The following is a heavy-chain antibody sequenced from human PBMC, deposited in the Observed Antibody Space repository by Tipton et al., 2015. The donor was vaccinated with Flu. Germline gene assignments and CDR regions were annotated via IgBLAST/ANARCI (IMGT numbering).Heavy chain of an antibody. J-gene: IGHJ4*02. Sequence: SCAVSGFTLTRYGINWVRQAPGQGLEWLGRIIPMLEIANYAQKFQGRVTNTADKSTSTAYMELSSLRSEDTAMYYCARGGYCSSTTCYKPLDYWGQGTLVTVSS. CDR1: GFTLTRYG. D-gene: IGHD2-2*02. CDR2: IIPMLEIA. CDR3: ARGGYCSSTTCYKPLDY. V-gene: IGHV1-69*04.